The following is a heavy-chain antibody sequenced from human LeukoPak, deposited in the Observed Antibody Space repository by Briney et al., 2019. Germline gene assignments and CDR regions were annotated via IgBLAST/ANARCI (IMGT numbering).Heavy chain of an antibody. CDR3: ARDAEYYDFWSGYFYYYYMDV. V-gene: IGHV1-2*06. CDR2: INPNSGGT. J-gene: IGHJ6*03. Sequence: ASVKVSCKASGYTFTGYYMHWVRQAPGQGLEWMGRINPNSGGTNYAQKFQGRVTVTRDTSISTAYMELSRLRSDDTAVYYCARDAEYYDFWSGYFYYYYMDVWGKGTTVTVSS. CDR1: GYTFTGYY. D-gene: IGHD3-3*01.